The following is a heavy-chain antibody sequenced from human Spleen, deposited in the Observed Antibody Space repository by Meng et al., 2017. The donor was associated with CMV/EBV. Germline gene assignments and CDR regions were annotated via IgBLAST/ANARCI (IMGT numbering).Heavy chain of an antibody. CDR2: IYYSGST. V-gene: IGHV4-61*01. J-gene: IGHJ5*02. CDR3: ARCAARPRNNWFDP. Sequence: SETLSLTCTVSGGSVSSGSYYWSWIRQPPGKGLEWIGYIYYSGSTNYNPSLKSRVTISVDTSKNQFSLKLSSVTAADTAVYYCARCAARPRNNWFDPWGQGTLVTVSS. CDR1: GGSVSSGSYY. D-gene: IGHD6-6*01.